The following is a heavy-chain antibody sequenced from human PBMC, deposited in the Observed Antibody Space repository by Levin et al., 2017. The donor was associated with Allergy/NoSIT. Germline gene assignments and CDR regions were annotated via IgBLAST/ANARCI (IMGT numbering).Heavy chain of an antibody. CDR2: ISNNGGRT. CDR1: GFTFNKNT. J-gene: IGHJ5*02. V-gene: IGHV3-64D*06. D-gene: IGHD4-17*01. Sequence: SLKISCSASGFTFNKNTMQWVRQAPGKGLEHVSAISNNGGRTYYTDSVKGRFTISRDNSKNTVYLQMSSLRPEDTAMYYCVKNGDYGELGSWGQGTLVTVSS. CDR3: VKNGDYGELGS.